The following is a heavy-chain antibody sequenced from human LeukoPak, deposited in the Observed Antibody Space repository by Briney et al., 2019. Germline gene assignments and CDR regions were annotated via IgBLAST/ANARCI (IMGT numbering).Heavy chain of an antibody. CDR3: ARAVYYYGSGSYYSPYYFDY. Sequence: ASVKVSCKASGYTFTSYGISWVRQAPGQGLEWMGWISAYNGNTNYAQKLQGRVTMTTDTSTSTAYMELSRLRSDDTAVYYCARAVYYYGSGSYYSPYYFDYWGQGTLVTVSS. V-gene: IGHV1-18*01. CDR2: ISAYNGNT. D-gene: IGHD3-10*01. CDR1: GYTFTSYG. J-gene: IGHJ4*02.